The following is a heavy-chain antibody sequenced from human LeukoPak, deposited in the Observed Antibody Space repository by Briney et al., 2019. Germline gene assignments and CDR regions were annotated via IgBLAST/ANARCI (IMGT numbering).Heavy chain of an antibody. CDR2: SDSGGST. V-gene: IGHV3-23*01. Sequence: PGGSLRLSCAASGFTFSSYAMSWVRRAPGEGLEWVSTSDSGGSTYYADSVKGRFTISRDNSKNTLYLQMNSLRAEDTAVYYCAKDRSGSTHWGQGSLVTVSS. D-gene: IGHD1-26*01. CDR3: AKDRSGSTH. CDR1: GFTFSSYA. J-gene: IGHJ4*02.